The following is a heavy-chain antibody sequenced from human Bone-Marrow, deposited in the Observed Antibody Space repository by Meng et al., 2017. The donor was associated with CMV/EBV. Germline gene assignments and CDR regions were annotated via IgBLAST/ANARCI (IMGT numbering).Heavy chain of an antibody. D-gene: IGHD1-1*01. CDR2: IKLDGSET. CDR1: GFTFSDHW. Sequence: GGSLRLSCAVSGFTFSDHWMTWVRQAPGKGLEWVANIKLDGSETYYVDSVKGRFTISRDNAKNSRYLQMNSLRAEDTAVYYCARHLHWTFDYWGQGALVTVSS. J-gene: IGHJ4*02. CDR3: ARHLHWTFDY. V-gene: IGHV3-7*01.